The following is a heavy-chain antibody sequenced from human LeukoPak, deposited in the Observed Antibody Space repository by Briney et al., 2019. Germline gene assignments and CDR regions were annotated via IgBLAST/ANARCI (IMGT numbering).Heavy chain of an antibody. CDR3: ARDVRYASGWSTPES. Sequence: SETLSLTCTVSGGSIINHYWSWIRQPAGKGLEWIGRIYSSGSANYSPSLKSRVSMSIDTSNNHFSLNLTSVTAADAALYFCARDVRYASGWSTPESWGQGTLVTVSS. J-gene: IGHJ5*02. CDR2: IYSSGSA. V-gene: IGHV4-4*07. D-gene: IGHD6-19*01. CDR1: GGSIINHY.